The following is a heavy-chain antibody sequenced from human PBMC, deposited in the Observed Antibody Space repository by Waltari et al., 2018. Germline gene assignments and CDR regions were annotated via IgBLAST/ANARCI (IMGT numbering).Heavy chain of an antibody. D-gene: IGHD6-13*01. J-gene: IGHJ4*02. CDR3: TRGLLAAAGPRFGY. V-gene: IGHV4-34*01. Sequence: QVQLQQWGAGLLKPSETLSLTCAVYGGSFSGYYWSWIRQPPGKGLEWIGEINHSGGNNYNPSLKSRVTISVDTSKNQFSLKLSSVTAADTSVYYCTRGLLAAAGPRFGYWGQGTLVTVSS. CDR2: INHSGGN. CDR1: GGSFSGYY.